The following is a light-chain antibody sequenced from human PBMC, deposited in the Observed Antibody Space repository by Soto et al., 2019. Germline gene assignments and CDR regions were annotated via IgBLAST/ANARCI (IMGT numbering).Light chain of an antibody. CDR3: QQYNSYSPLT. V-gene: IGKV1-8*01. CDR2: AAS. CDR1: QGISSY. J-gene: IGKJ4*01. Sequence: AIRMTQSPSSFSASTGDRVTITCRSSQGISSYLAWYQQKPGKAPKLLIYAASTLQSGVPSRFSGSGSGTDFTLTISSLQPDDFATYYCQQYNSYSPLTFGGGTKVDIK.